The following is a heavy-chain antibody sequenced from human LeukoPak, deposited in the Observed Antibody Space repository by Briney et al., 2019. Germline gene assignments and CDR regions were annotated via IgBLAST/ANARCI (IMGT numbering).Heavy chain of an antibody. D-gene: IGHD5-24*01. CDR2: IYSGGST. CDR3: NGGWLQSDY. V-gene: IGHV3-53*01. Sequence: GGSLRLSCAASGFTFSSYSMNWVRQAPGKGLEWVSVIYSGGSTYYADSVKGRFTISRDNSKNTLYLQMNSLRAEDTAVYYCNGGWLQSDYWGQGTLVTVSS. J-gene: IGHJ4*02. CDR1: GFTFSSYS.